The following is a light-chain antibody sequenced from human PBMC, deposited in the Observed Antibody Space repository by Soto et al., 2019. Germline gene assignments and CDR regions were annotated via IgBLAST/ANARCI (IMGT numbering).Light chain of an antibody. CDR1: SSDVGGYNY. V-gene: IGLV2-8*01. CDR3: TSYAGGNNV. Sequence: QSVLTQPPSASGSPGQSVTISCTGTSSDVGGYNYVSWYQQNPGKVPKLMIYEVNKRPSGVPDRFSGSKSGNTASLTVSGLQAEDEADYYCTSYAGGNNVIGTGTKVTVL. J-gene: IGLJ1*01. CDR2: EVN.